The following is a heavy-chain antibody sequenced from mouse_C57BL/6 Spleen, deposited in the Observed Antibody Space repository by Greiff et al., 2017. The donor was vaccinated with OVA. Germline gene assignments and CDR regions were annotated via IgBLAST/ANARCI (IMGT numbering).Heavy chain of an antibody. CDR3: ARDYDYDDWFAY. V-gene: IGHV1-69*01. Sequence: QVQLQQPGAELVMPGASVKLSCKASGYTFTSYWMHWVKQRPGQGLEWIGEIDPSDSYTNYNQKFKGKSTLTVDKSSSTAYMQLSSLTSEDSAVDYCARDYDYDDWFAYWGQGTLVTVSA. CDR2: IDPSDSYT. J-gene: IGHJ3*01. CDR1: GYTFTSYW. D-gene: IGHD2-4*01.